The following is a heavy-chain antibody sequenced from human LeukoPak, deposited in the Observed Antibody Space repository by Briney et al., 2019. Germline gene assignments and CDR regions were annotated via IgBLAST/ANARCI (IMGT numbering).Heavy chain of an antibody. V-gene: IGHV1-2*02. J-gene: IGHJ4*02. D-gene: IGHD3-10*01. CDR1: GYTFTGYY. CDR2: INSNSGGT. CDR3: ARDTYYYGSGSYYNFDY. Sequence: ASVKVSCKASGYTFTGYYMHWVRQAPGQGLEWMGWINSNSGGTNYAQKLQGRVTMTTDTSTSTAYMELRSLRSDDTAVYYCARDTYYYGSGSYYNFDYWGQGTLVTVSS.